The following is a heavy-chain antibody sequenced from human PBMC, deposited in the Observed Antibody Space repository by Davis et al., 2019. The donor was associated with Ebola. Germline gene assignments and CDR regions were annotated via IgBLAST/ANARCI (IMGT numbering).Heavy chain of an antibody. Sequence: GGSLRLSCAASGFTFSSYSMNWVRQAPGKGLEWVSSISSSSSYIYYADSVKGRFTISRDNSKNTLYLQMNSLRAEDTAVYYCAKDPFSVGATRAWFDPWGQGTLVTVSS. CDR2: ISSSSSYI. J-gene: IGHJ5*02. V-gene: IGHV3-21*04. D-gene: IGHD1-26*01. CDR1: GFTFSSYS. CDR3: AKDPFSVGATRAWFDP.